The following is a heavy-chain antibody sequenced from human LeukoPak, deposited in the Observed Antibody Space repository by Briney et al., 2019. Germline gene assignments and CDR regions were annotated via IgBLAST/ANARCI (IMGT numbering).Heavy chain of an antibody. D-gene: IGHD2-2*02. V-gene: IGHV1-8*01. CDR3: ASRWIYCSSTSCYTGYYGMDV. CDR2: MNPNSGNT. J-gene: IGHJ6*02. CDR1: GYTFTSYD. Sequence: ASVKVSYKASGYTFTSYDINWVRQATGQGLEWMGWMNPNSGNTGYAQKFQGRVTMTRNTSISTAYMELSSLRSEDTAVYYCASRWIYCSSTSCYTGYYGMDVWGQGTTVTVSS.